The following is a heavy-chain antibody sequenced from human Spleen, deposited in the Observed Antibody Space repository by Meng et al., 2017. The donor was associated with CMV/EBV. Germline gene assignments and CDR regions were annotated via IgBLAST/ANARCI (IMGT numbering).Heavy chain of an antibody. D-gene: IGHD3-3*01. CDR3: AKVQAEGRTIFGGMDV. CDR1: GFTFSSYG. J-gene: IGHJ6*02. CDR2: IRYDGSNK. V-gene: IGHV3-30*02. Sequence: GESLKIYCAASGFTFSSYGMHWVRQAPGKGLEWVAFIRYDGSNKYYAGSVKGRFTISRDNSKNTLYLQMNSLRAEDTAVYYCAKVQAEGRTIFGGMDVWGQGTTVTVSS.